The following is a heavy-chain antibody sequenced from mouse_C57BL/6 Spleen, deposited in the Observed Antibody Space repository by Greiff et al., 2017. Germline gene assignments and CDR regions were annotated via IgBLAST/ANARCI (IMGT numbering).Heavy chain of an antibody. CDR2: IDPENGDT. CDR3: TTSWY. J-gene: IGHJ3*01. CDR1: GFNIKDDY. Sequence: EVQLQQSGAELVRPGASVKLSCTASGFNIKDDYMHWVKQRHEQGLEWIGWIDPENGDTEYASKFQGKATRTADTSSNTAYLQRSSLTSEDTAVYYCTTSWYWGQGTLVTVAA. V-gene: IGHV14-4*01.